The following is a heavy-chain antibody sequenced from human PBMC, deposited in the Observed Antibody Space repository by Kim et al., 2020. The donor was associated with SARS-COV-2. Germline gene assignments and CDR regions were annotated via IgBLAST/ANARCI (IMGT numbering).Heavy chain of an antibody. J-gene: IGHJ4*02. Sequence: SVKVSCKASGGTFSSYAISWVRQAPGQGLEWMGGIIPIFGTANYAQKFQGRVTITADKSTSTAYMELSSLRSEDTAVYYCASQMWELWSNSAPFDYWGQRTLVTVSS. D-gene: IGHD1-26*01. CDR2: IIPIFGTA. CDR1: GGTFSSYA. CDR3: ASQMWELWSNSAPFDY. V-gene: IGHV1-69*06.